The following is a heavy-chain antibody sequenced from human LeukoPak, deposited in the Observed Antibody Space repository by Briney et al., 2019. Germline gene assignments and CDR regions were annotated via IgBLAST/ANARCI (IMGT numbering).Heavy chain of an antibody. CDR2: IYSSGST. V-gene: IGHV4-61*02. CDR3: ARDLLHRGYAFDI. J-gene: IGHJ3*02. D-gene: IGHD5-12*01. Sequence: SETLSLTCTVSGGSISSGTYYWGWIRQPAGKGLEWIGRIYSSGSTNYNPSLKSRVTMSVDTSRNQFSLNLTSVTAADTAIYYCARDLLHRGYAFDIWGQGTMVTVSS. CDR1: GGSISSGTYY.